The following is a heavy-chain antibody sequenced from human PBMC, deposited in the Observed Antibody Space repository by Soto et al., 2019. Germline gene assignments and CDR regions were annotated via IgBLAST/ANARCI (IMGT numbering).Heavy chain of an antibody. CDR2: IYHSGST. Sequence: PSETLSLTCAVSGGSISSSNWWSWVRQPPGKGLEWIGEIYHSGSTNYNPSLKSRVTISVDKSKNQFSLKLSSATAADTAVYYCASLRGGYYYAMDVWGQGTTVTVSS. CDR1: GGSISSSNW. D-gene: IGHD3-10*01. J-gene: IGHJ6*02. V-gene: IGHV4-4*02. CDR3: ASLRGGYYYAMDV.